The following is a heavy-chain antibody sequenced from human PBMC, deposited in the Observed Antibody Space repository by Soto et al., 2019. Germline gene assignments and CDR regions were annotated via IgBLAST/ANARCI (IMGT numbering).Heavy chain of an antibody. CDR2: IYYSGST. CDR1: GGSISSYY. V-gene: IGHV4-59*01. Sequence: PSETLSLTCTVSGGSISSYYWSWIRQPPGKGLKWIGYIYYSGSTNYNPSLKSRVTISVDTSKNQFSLKLSSVTAADTAVYYCARGDYSASLDPFDIWGQGTMVTVSS. CDR3: ARGDYSASLDPFDI. D-gene: IGHD1-26*01. J-gene: IGHJ3*02.